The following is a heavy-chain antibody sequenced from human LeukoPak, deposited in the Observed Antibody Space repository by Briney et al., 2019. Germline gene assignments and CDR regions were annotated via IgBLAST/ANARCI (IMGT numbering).Heavy chain of an antibody. CDR3: ARDEPFDY. V-gene: IGHV3-21*01. Sequence: GGSLRLSCAASGFTVSSNYMSWVRQAPGKGLEWVSSISSSSSDIYYADSVKGRFTISRDNAKNSLYLQMNSLRAEDTAVYYCARDEPFDYWGQGTLVTVSS. J-gene: IGHJ4*02. CDR1: GFTVSSNY. CDR2: ISSSSSDI.